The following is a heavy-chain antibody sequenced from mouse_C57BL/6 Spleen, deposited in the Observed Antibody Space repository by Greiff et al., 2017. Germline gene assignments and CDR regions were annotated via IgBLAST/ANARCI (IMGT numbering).Heavy chain of an antibody. Sequence: QVHVKQSGAELVKPGASVKLSCKASGYTFTSYWMQWVKQRPGQGLEWIGEIDPSDSYTNYNQKFKGKATLTVDTSSSTAYMQLSSLTSEDSAVYYCARRYYGSSHWYFDVWGTGTTVTVSS. J-gene: IGHJ1*03. V-gene: IGHV1-50*01. D-gene: IGHD1-1*01. CDR1: GYTFTSYW. CDR3: ARRYYGSSHWYFDV. CDR2: IDPSDSYT.